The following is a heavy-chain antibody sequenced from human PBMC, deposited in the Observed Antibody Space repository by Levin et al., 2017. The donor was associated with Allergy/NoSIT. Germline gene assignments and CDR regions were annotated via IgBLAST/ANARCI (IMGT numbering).Heavy chain of an antibody. CDR3: AKDMDYDSTKTGGAFDI. CDR1: RIIFRSYG. Sequence: GGSLRLSCAASRIIFRSYGMHWVRQAPGKGLEWVAVISYDGSNKYYADSVKGRFTISRDNSMNTLYLQMNSLRVEDTAVYYCAKDMDYDSTKTGGAFDIWGQGTMVTVSS. D-gene: IGHD3-22*01. J-gene: IGHJ3*02. V-gene: IGHV3-30*18. CDR2: ISYDGSNK.